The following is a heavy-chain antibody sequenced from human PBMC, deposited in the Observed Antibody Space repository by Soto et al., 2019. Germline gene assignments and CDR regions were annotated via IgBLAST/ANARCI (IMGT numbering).Heavy chain of an antibody. CDR2: INHSGST. Sequence: SETLSLTCAVYGGSFSGYYWSWIRQPPGKGLEWIGEINHSGSTNYNPSLKSRVTISVDTSKNQFSLKLSSVTAADTAVYYWATAPGDNSGYDSEHYYYYMDVWGKGTTVTVSS. D-gene: IGHD5-12*01. J-gene: IGHJ6*03. CDR3: ATAPGDNSGYDSEHYYYYMDV. CDR1: GGSFSGYY. V-gene: IGHV4-34*01.